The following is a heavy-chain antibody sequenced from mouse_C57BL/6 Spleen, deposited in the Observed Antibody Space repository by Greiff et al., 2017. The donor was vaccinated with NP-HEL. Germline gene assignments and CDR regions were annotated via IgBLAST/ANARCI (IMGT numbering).Heavy chain of an antibody. CDR2: INPNNGGT. D-gene: IGHD2-10*02. Sequence: EVQLQQSGPELVKPGASVKIPCKASGYTFTDYNMDWVKQSHGKSLEWIGDINPNNGGTIYNQKFKGKATLTVDKSSSTAYMELRSLTSEDTAVYYCARSYGNYRKAWFAYWGQGTLVTVSA. CDR1: GYTFTDYN. J-gene: IGHJ3*01. V-gene: IGHV1-18*01. CDR3: ARSYGNYRKAWFAY.